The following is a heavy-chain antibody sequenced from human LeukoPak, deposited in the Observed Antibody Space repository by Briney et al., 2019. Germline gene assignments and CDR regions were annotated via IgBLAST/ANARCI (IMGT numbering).Heavy chain of an antibody. CDR2: MNPNSGNT. Sequence: ASVKVSCKASGGTFSSYAISWVRQAPGQGLEWMGGMNPNSGNTDYAQKFQGRVNMTRNTSISTAYMELSSLRSEDTAVYYCARVWYYGSGSSRRLAYWGQGTLVTVSS. CDR1: GGTFSSYA. CDR3: ARVWYYGSGSSRRLAY. D-gene: IGHD3-10*01. V-gene: IGHV1-8*02. J-gene: IGHJ4*02.